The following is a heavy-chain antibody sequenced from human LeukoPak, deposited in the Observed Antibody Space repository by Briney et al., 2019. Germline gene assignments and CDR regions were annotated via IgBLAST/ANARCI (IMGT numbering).Heavy chain of an antibody. Sequence: SETLSLTCTVSGGSISSSSYYWGWIRQPPGKGLEWIGSIYYSGSTYYNPSLKSRVTISVDTSKNQFSLKLSSVTAADTAVYYCARLWSGYYRYFDYWGQGTLVTVSS. CDR1: GGSISSSSYY. CDR2: IYYSGST. J-gene: IGHJ4*02. CDR3: ARLWSGYYRYFDY. V-gene: IGHV4-39*01. D-gene: IGHD3-3*01.